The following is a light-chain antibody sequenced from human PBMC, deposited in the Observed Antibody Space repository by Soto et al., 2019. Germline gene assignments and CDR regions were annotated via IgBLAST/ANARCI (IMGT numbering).Light chain of an antibody. CDR3: QQYINYQWT. V-gene: IGKV1-5*03. Sequence: DVHLPQSPSTLSAVVGDRVTITCRASQSITRLLAGYQLKPGKAPKLWISTASRLQRGVPSRFSGNGSETDFTLTISSLQPDYFATAYCQQYINYQWTLGKWTK. J-gene: IGKJ1*01. CDR1: QSITRL. CDR2: TAS.